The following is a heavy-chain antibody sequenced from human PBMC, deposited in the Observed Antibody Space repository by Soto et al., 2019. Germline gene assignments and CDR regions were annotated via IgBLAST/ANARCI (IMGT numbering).Heavy chain of an antibody. J-gene: IGHJ4*02. CDR3: AKARVRIVGANSFDY. V-gene: IGHV3-30*04. CDR1: GFTFSSYA. CDR2: ISDDGDKR. D-gene: IGHD1-26*01. Sequence: GGSLRLSCAASGFTFSSYAMHWVRQPPGKGLEWVALISDDGDKRYYADSVRGRLIISRDNSKDTLYLQMNSLGPDDTAVYFCAKARVRIVGANSFDYWGQGTPVTVSS.